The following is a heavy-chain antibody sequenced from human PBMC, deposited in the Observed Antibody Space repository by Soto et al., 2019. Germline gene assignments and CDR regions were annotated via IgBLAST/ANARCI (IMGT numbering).Heavy chain of an antibody. J-gene: IGHJ6*02. Sequence: GGSLRLSCAASGFTFSSYDMHWVRQATGKGLEWVSAIGTAGDTYYPGSVKGRFTISRENAKNSLYLQMNSLRAEDTAVYYCARDGASAIFGVVDYYYYGMDVWGQGTTVTVSS. CDR2: IGTAGDT. CDR3: ARDGASAIFGVVDYYYYGMDV. D-gene: IGHD3-3*01. CDR1: GFTFSSYD. V-gene: IGHV3-13*01.